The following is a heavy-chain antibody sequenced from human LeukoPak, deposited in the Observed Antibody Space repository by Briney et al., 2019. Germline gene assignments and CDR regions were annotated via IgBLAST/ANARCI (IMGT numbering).Heavy chain of an antibody. CDR1: GGSISSGGYY. CDR3: AREGYDSSGHYYFDY. V-gene: IGHV4-31*03. Sequence: PSETLSLTCTVSGGSISSGGYYWSWIRQHPGKGLEWIGYIYYNGSTYYNPSLKSRVTISVDTSKNQFSLKLSSVTAADTAVYYCAREGYDSSGHYYFDYWGQGTLVTVSS. CDR2: IYYNGST. D-gene: IGHD3-22*01. J-gene: IGHJ4*02.